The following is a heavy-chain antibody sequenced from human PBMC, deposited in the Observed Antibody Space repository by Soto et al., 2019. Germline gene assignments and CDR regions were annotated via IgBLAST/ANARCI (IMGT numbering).Heavy chain of an antibody. Sequence: QVQLVQSGAEVKKPGASVKVSCKASGYTFTSYGISWVRQAPGQGLEWMGWISAYNGNTNYAQKLQGRVTMTTDTSTSTAYMERRSLRSDDTAVYYCASSNVVPAADDYYGMDVWGQGTTVTVSS. CDR1: GYTFTSYG. D-gene: IGHD2-2*01. J-gene: IGHJ6*02. V-gene: IGHV1-18*01. CDR3: ASSNVVPAADDYYGMDV. CDR2: ISAYNGNT.